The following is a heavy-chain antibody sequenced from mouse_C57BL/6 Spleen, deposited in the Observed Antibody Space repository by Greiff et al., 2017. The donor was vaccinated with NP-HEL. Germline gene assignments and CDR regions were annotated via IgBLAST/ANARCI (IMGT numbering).Heavy chain of an antibody. CDR2: INPNNGGT. Sequence: VQLQQSGPELVKPGASVKISCKASGYTFTDYYMNWVKQSHGKSLEWIGDINPNNGGTSYNQKFKGKATLTVDKSSSTAYMELRSLTSEDAAVYYSARIYDYAGFAYWGQGTLVTVSA. J-gene: IGHJ3*01. CDR3: ARIYDYAGFAY. V-gene: IGHV1-26*01. CDR1: GYTFTDYY. D-gene: IGHD2-4*01.